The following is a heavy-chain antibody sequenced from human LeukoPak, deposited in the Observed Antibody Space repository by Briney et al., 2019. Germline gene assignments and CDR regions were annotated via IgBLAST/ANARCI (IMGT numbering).Heavy chain of an antibody. V-gene: IGHV5-51*01. J-gene: IGHJ4*02. CDR1: GYNFITSW. CDR2: IYPGDSDT. CDR3: ARPSGTYNRFDY. Sequence: GEPLKISCKGSGYNFITSWIGWVRQMPGKGLEWLGIIYPGDSDTRYSPSFQGQVTISADKSISTAYLQWSTLKASDTAMYYCARPSGTYNRFDYWGQGTLVTVSS. D-gene: IGHD1-26*01.